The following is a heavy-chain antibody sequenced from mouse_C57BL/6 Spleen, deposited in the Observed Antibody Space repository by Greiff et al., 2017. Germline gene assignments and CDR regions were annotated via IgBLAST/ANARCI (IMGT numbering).Heavy chain of an antibody. V-gene: IGHV1-55*01. CDR2: INPNNGGT. J-gene: IGHJ4*01. CDR3: ARDEGCCGNDY. Sequence: QVQLQQPGAELVKPGASVKMSCKASGYTFTGYCMTWVKQRPGQGLEWIGDINPNNGGTNYNQKFKGKATLTVDKSSSTAYMELRSLPSEDTAVYYCARDEGCCGNDYWGQGTPVTVSA. D-gene: IGHD3-3*01. CDR1: GYTFTGYC.